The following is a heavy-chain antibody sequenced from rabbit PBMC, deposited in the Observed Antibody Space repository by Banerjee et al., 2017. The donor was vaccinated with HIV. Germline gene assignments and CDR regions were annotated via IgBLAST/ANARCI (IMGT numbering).Heavy chain of an antibody. CDR3: ARDLAGVIGWNFNL. CDR1: GIDFRSYG. J-gene: IGHJ4*01. CDR2: INSSSGNT. V-gene: IGHV1S45*01. D-gene: IGHD4-1*01. Sequence: QEQLEESGGDLVKPEGSLTLSCKASGIDFRSYGLSWVRQAPGKGLEWIACINSSSGNTVYATWAKGRFTISKTSSTTVTLQMTSLTAADTATYFCARDLAGVIGWNFNLWGPGTLVTVS.